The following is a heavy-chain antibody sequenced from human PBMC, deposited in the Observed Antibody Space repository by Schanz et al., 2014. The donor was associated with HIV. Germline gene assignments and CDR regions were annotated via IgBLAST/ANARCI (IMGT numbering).Heavy chain of an antibody. CDR3: AKDDYGGNRAVGIFDY. CDR2: IWYDGSNK. V-gene: IGHV3-33*06. J-gene: IGHJ4*02. D-gene: IGHD4-17*01. Sequence: QVQLVESGGGVVQPGRSLRLSCAASGFTFSSYGMHWVRQAPGKGLEWVAVIWYDGSNKYYIDSVKGRFTISRDNSKNTLYLQMNSLRAEDTAVYYCAKDDYGGNRAVGIFDYWGQGTLVTVSS. CDR1: GFTFSSYG.